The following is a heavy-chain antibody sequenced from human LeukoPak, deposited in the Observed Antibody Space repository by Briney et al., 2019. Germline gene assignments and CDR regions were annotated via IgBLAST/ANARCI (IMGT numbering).Heavy chain of an antibody. J-gene: IGHJ4*02. CDR2: ISGSGGST. V-gene: IGHV3-23*01. CDR3: AKEVHYYDSSGYLDY. Sequence: GGSLRLSCAASGFTFNSYAMSWVRQAPGKGLEWVSAISGSGGSTYYADSVKGRFTISRDNSKNTLYLQMNSLRAEDTAVYYCAKEVHYYDSSGYLDYWGQGTLVTVSS. D-gene: IGHD3-22*01. CDR1: GFTFNSYA.